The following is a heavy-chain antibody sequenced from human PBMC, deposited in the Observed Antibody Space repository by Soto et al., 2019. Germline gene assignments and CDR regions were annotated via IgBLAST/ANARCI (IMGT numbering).Heavy chain of an antibody. J-gene: IGHJ4*02. V-gene: IGHV3-23*01. CDR3: AKDGNRKDDY. CDR2: ISDSGTKT. CDR1: GFSISDYA. Sequence: GGSLRLSCSASGFSISDYAMSWVRQAPGKGLEWVSSISDSGTKTFYADSVKGRFAISRDTSKNTVYMQMNNLRVEDTALYYCAKDGNRKDDYWGQGTVVTVSS.